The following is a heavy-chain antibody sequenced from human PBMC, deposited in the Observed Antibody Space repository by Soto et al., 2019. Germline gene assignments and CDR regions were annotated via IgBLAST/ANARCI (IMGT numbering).Heavy chain of an antibody. CDR3: ARLCRARGYSYGYPYYYYGMDV. CDR2: IIPIFGTA. Sequence: AASVKVSCKASGGTFSSYAISWVRQAPGQGLEWMGGIIPIFGTANYAQKFQGRVTITADESTSTAYMELSSLRSEDTAVYYCARLCRARGYSYGYPYYYYGMDVWGQGTTVTVSS. V-gene: IGHV1-69*13. J-gene: IGHJ6*02. D-gene: IGHD5-18*01. CDR1: GGTFSSYA.